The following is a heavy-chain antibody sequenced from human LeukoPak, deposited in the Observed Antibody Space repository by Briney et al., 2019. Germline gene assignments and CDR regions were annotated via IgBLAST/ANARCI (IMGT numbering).Heavy chain of an antibody. J-gene: IGHJ4*02. CDR1: GFTFSHYW. Sequence: PGGSLRLSCAASGFTFSHYWTSWVRQAPGKGLEWMAIINQDATEKHYADSVKGRFTISRDNTKYSLYLQMNSLRAEDTAVYYCAGGALDYWGQGTLVAVSS. V-gene: IGHV3-7*04. CDR3: AGGALDY. CDR2: INQDATEK.